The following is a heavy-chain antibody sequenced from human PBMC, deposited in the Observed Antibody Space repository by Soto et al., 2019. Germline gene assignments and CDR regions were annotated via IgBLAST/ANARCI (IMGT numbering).Heavy chain of an antibody. Sequence: GSLRLSCAASGFTFSSYWMSWVRQAPGKGLEWVANIKQDGSEKYYVDSVKGRFTISRDNAKNSLYLQMNSLRAEDTAVYYCARGSEVVPAAIPYYYYGMDVWGQGTTVTVSS. CDR3: ARGSEVVPAAIPYYYYGMDV. D-gene: IGHD2-2*02. J-gene: IGHJ6*02. CDR1: GFTFSSYW. CDR2: IKQDGSEK. V-gene: IGHV3-7*01.